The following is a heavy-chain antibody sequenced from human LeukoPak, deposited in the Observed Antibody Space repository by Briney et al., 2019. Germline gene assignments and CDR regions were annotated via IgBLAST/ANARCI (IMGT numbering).Heavy chain of an antibody. D-gene: IGHD6-19*01. J-gene: IGHJ4*02. CDR1: GFTFSSYA. CDR2: ISGSGGST. CDR3: AESVRSGWYYFDY. V-gene: IGHV3-23*01. Sequence: GGSLRLSCAASGFTFSSYAMSWVRQAPGKGLEWVSAISGSGGSTYYADSVKGRFTISRDNSKNTLYLQMNSLRAEDTAVYYCAESVRSGWYYFDYWGQGTLVTVSS.